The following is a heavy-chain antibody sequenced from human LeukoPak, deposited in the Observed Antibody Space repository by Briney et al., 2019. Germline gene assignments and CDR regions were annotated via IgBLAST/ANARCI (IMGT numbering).Heavy chain of an antibody. CDR3: ARAPPFELRFLEWLLPFDY. J-gene: IGHJ4*02. V-gene: IGHV3-30-3*01. CDR2: ISYDGSNK. D-gene: IGHD3-3*01. Sequence: GRSLRLSCAASGFTFSSYAMHWIRQAPGKGLEWVAVISYDGSNKYYADSVKGRFTISRDNSKKTLYLQMNSLRAEDTAVYYCARAPPFELRFLEWLLPFDYWGQGTLVTVSS. CDR1: GFTFSSYA.